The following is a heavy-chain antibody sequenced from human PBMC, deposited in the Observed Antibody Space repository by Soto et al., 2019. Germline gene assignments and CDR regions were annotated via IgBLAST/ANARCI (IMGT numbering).Heavy chain of an antibody. V-gene: IGHV3-30*18. D-gene: IGHD6-19*01. CDR3: AKGGRQWPVTSDFNY. J-gene: IGHJ4*02. CDR2: VSHDGRNT. Sequence: ESGGGVVQPGRSLRLSCAASGFTFRDYAMHWVRQAPGKGLEWVAVVSHDGRNTHYADSVKGRFTLSRDSSKNTVSLEMTSMRAEDTAVYYCAKGGRQWPVTSDFNYWGQGALVTVSS. CDR1: GFTFRDYA.